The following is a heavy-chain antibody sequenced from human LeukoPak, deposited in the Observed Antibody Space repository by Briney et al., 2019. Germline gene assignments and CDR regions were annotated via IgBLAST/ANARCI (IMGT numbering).Heavy chain of an antibody. Sequence: ASVKVSCKASGYTFTSYYMHWVRQAPGQGLEWMGWINPNSGGTNYAQKFQGRVTMTRDTSISTAYMELSRLRSDDTAVYYCARDPIVAAAGYDYWGQGTLVTVSS. CDR1: GYTFTSYY. D-gene: IGHD6-13*01. CDR3: ARDPIVAAAGYDY. V-gene: IGHV1-2*02. J-gene: IGHJ4*02. CDR2: INPNSGGT.